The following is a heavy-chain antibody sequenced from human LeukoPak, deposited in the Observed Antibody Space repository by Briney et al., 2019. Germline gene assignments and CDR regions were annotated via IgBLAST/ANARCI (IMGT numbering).Heavy chain of an antibody. V-gene: IGHV3-30*04. Sequence: GRSLRLSCAASGFTFCSYAMHWVRQAPGKGLEWVAVISYDGSNKYYADSVKGRFTISRDNSKNTLYLQMNSLRAEDTAVYYCARDLYYYDSSGYYGPYYYYGMDVWGQGTTVTVSS. CDR2: ISYDGSNK. D-gene: IGHD3-22*01. CDR1: GFTFCSYA. J-gene: IGHJ6*02. CDR3: ARDLYYYDSSGYYGPYYYYGMDV.